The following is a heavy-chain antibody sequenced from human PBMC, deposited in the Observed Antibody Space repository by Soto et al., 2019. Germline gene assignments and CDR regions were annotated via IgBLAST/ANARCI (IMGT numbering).Heavy chain of an antibody. V-gene: IGHV1-18*01. J-gene: IGHJ3*02. CDR1: GYTFASCG. CDR3: ASAMVEAVAGTVGDAFDI. D-gene: IGHD6-19*01. CDR2: ISAYNGNT. Sequence: ASVKVSCKASGYTFASCGSSWVRQAPGQGLEWMGWISAYNGNTNYAQKLQGRVTMTTDTSTSTAYMELRSLRSDDTAVYYCASAMVEAVAGTVGDAFDIWGQGTMVTVSS.